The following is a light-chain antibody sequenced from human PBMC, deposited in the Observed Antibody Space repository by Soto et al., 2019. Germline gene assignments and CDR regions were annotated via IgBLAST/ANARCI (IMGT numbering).Light chain of an antibody. CDR2: KAS. V-gene: IGKV1-5*03. CDR3: QQYNSYPT. CDR1: QSISSW. J-gene: IGKJ4*01. Sequence: DIQMTQSPSTLPASVGDRVTITCRASQSISSWLAWYQQKPGKAPKLLIYKASSLESGVPSRFSGSGSGTEFTLIISSLQPHDFATYYCQQYNSYPTFGGGTKVEI.